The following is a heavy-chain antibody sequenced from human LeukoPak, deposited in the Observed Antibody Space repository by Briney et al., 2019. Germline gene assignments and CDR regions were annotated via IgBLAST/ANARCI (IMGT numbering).Heavy chain of an antibody. Sequence: GGSLRLSCAASGFTFSSYGMHWVRQAPGKGLEWVAFIRYDGSNKYYADSVKGRFTISRDNSKNTLYLQMSSLRAEDTAVYYCAKDLYCSGGSGRSPSFWGPWGQGTLVTVSS. V-gene: IGHV3-30*02. J-gene: IGHJ5*02. CDR1: GFTFSSYG. CDR2: IRYDGSNK. D-gene: IGHD2-15*01. CDR3: AKDLYCSGGSGRSPSFWGP.